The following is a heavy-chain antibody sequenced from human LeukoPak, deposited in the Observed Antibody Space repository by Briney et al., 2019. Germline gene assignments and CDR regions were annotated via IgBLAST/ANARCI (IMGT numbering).Heavy chain of an antibody. D-gene: IGHD6-19*01. CDR1: GFTFSSYA. J-gene: IGHJ4*02. CDR2: ISGSGGSA. V-gene: IGHV3-23*01. CDR3: AKASTDRGLGYFDY. Sequence: GGSLRLSCAASGFTFSSYAMSWVRQAPGEGLDWVSAISGSGGSAYYADSVKGRFTISRDNSKNTLYLQMNSLRAEDTAVYYCAKASTDRGLGYFDYWGQGTLVTVSS.